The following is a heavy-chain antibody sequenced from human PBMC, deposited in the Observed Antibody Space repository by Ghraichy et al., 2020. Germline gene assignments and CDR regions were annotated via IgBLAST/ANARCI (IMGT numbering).Heavy chain of an antibody. CDR1: GFTFSNAW. V-gene: IGHV3-15*01. J-gene: IGHJ6*02. D-gene: IGHD1-26*01. CDR2: IKSKTDGGTT. Sequence: GGSLRLSCAASGFTFSNAWMSWVRQAPGKGLEWVGRIKSKTDGGTTDYAAPVKGRFTISRDDSKNTLYLQMNSLKTEDTAVYYCTTSGSYYYYYYYGMDVWGQGTTVTVSS. CDR3: TTSGSYYYYYYYGMDV.